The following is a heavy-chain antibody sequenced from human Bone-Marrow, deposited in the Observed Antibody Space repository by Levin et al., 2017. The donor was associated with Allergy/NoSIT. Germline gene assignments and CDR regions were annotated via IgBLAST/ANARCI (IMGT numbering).Heavy chain of an antibody. J-gene: IGHJ6*02. CDR3: AKGYYFGSGSYWLYYSYGMDV. V-gene: IGHV3-9*01. D-gene: IGHD3-10*01. CDR2: ISWNSTSI. Sequence: GGSLRLSCAASGFTFDDYAIHWVRQAPGKGLEWVSGISWNSTSIGYADSVKGRFTISRDNAKNSLYLLMNSLTAEDTALYYCAKGYYFGSGSYWLYYSYGMDVWGQGTTVTVSS. CDR1: GFTFDDYA.